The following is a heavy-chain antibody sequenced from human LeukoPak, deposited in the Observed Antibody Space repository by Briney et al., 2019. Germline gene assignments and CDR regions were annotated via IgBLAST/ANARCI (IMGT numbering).Heavy chain of an antibody. J-gene: IGHJ5*02. CDR1: GGTFSSYA. CDR2: IIPVFGTT. V-gene: IGHV1-69*06. Sequence: SVKVSCKASGGTFSSYAVSWVRLTPGQGLEWLGGIIPVFGTTTYAQKFQAKVTMTADKSTNTAYLEISSLTSDDTAVYYCARDNSVRDEAWWFNPWGQGTLVTVSS. CDR3: ARDNSVRDEAWWFNP. D-gene: IGHD5-24*01.